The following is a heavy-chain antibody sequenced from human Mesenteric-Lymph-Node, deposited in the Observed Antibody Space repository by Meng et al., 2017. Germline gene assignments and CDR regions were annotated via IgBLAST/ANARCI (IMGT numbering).Heavy chain of an antibody. Sequence: GGSLRLSCAASGFTFSNAWMSWVRQAPGKGLEWVGRIKSKTDGGTTDYAAPVKGRFTISRDDSKNTLYLQMNSLKTEDTAVYYCTTPAESHYDFWSGYSTDAFDIWGQGTMVTVSS. CDR1: GFTFSNAW. D-gene: IGHD3-3*01. CDR2: IKSKTDGGTT. CDR3: TTPAESHYDFWSGYSTDAFDI. V-gene: IGHV3-15*01. J-gene: IGHJ3*02.